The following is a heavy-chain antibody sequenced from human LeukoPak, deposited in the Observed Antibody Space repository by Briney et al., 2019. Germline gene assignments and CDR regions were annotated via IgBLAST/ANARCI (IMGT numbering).Heavy chain of an antibody. CDR3: AKGFGDFISCGY. Sequence: PGGSLRLSCAASGFTFSSYAMSWVRQAPGKGLEWVSAISGSGGSTYYADSVKGRFTISRGNSKNTLYLQMNSLRAEDTAVYYCAKGFGDFISCGYWGQGTLVTVSS. CDR1: GFTFSSYA. J-gene: IGHJ4*02. CDR2: ISGSGGST. V-gene: IGHV3-23*01. D-gene: IGHD4-17*01.